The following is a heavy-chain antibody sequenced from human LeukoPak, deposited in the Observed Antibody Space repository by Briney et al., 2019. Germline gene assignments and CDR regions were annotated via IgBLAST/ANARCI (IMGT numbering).Heavy chain of an antibody. CDR2: MNPNSGNT. Sequence: ASVKVSCKASGYTFTSYDINWVRQATGQGLEWMGWMNPNSGNTGYAQKFQGRVTMTRNTSISTAYMELSSLRSEDTAVYYCARAHPWDIWAPVGYWGQGTLVTVSS. J-gene: IGHJ4*02. V-gene: IGHV1-8*01. D-gene: IGHD5-12*01. CDR3: ARAHPWDIWAPVGY. CDR1: GYTFTSYD.